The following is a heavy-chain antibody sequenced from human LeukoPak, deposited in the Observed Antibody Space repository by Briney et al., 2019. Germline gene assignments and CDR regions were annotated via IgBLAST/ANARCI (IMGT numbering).Heavy chain of an antibody. Sequence: GGSLRLSCAASGFTFSSSAMSWVRQAPGKGLEWVSLISGSGYSTYYADSVKGRCTISRDDSNNMLSLQMNGLRADDTALYYCAKSGSATFRPFSWGQGTLVTVSS. J-gene: IGHJ5*02. CDR2: ISGSGYST. CDR3: AKSGSATFRPFS. V-gene: IGHV3-23*01. CDR1: GFTFSSSA. D-gene: IGHD3-10*01.